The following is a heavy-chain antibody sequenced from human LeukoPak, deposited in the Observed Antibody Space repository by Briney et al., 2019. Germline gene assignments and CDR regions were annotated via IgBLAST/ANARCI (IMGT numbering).Heavy chain of an antibody. D-gene: IGHD3-10*01. CDR2: IIHSGST. CDR1: GGSFSGDY. Sequence: PSETLSLTRALYGGSFSGDYWSWIRQPPAQGLEWIGEIIHSGSTNYNPSLKSRVTISVDTSKNQFSLKLSSVTAADTAVYYCATGSTMVRGDAFDIWGQGTMVTVSS. J-gene: IGHJ3*02. CDR3: ATGSTMVRGDAFDI. V-gene: IGHV4-34*12.